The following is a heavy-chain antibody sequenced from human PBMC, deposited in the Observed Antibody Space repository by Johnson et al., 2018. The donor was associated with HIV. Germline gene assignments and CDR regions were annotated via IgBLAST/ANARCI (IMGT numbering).Heavy chain of an antibody. D-gene: IGHD7-27*01. Sequence: QVQLVESGGGVVQPGRSLRLSCAASGFTFSSYGMHWVRQAPGKGLEWVAVIWDDGSNKYYADSVKGRFTISRDNSKNTLYLQMNSLRAEDTAVYYCAKDLGTGDDAFDIWGQGTMVTVSS. J-gene: IGHJ3*02. CDR1: GFTFSSYG. CDR2: IWDDGSNK. CDR3: AKDLGTGDDAFDI. V-gene: IGHV3-33*06.